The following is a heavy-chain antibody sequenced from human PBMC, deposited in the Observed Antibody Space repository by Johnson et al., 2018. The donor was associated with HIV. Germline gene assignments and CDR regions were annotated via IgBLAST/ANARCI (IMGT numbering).Heavy chain of an antibody. D-gene: IGHD2-8*01. J-gene: IGHJ3*02. CDR2: ITGHNK. Sequence: QVQLVESGGGVVQPGGSLRLSCEVSGFTISTFWMHWVRQVPGKGLMWVSRITGHNKYYADSVKGQFPISRDNYKNTLYLQMARLRAEDTAVYYCARDNIVLMVGGAFDIWGQGTMVTVSS. CDR3: ARDNIVLMVGGAFDI. CDR1: GFTISTFW. V-gene: IGHV3-30-3*01.